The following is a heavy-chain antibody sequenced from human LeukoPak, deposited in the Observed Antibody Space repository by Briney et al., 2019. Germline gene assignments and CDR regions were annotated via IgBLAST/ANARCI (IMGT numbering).Heavy chain of an antibody. Sequence: GGSLRLSCAASGFTFDDYAMHWVRHAPGRGLEWVSLISYNGGSSYYADSVKGRFTISRDNSKNSLYLQMNSLRAEDTALYYCAKEYSSGWYYFDYWGQGTLVTVSS. CDR1: GFTFDDYA. V-gene: IGHV3-43D*04. CDR2: ISYNGGSS. CDR3: AKEYSSGWYYFDY. J-gene: IGHJ4*02. D-gene: IGHD6-19*01.